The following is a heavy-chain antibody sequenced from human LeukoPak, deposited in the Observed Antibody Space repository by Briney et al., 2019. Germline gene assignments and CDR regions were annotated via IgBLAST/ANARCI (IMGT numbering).Heavy chain of an antibody. CDR3: ATCPPSSWYYWDF. V-gene: IGHV3-48*03. Sequence: GGSLRLSCAASRFTFSNYEMHWVRQAPGKGLEWLSYISRSGNTIYYADSVKGRFNISRDNSKNSLYLQMNSLRAEHTALYYCATCPPSSWYYWDFWGKGALVTVSS. J-gene: IGHJ4*02. CDR1: RFTFSNYE. D-gene: IGHD6-13*01. CDR2: ISRSGNTI.